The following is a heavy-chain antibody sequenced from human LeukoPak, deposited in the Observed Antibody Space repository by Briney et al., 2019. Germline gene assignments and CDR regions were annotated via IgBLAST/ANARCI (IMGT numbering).Heavy chain of an antibody. V-gene: IGHV4-30-2*01. Sequence: SETLSLTCAVSGGSISSGGYSWSWIRQPPGKGLEWIGYIYHSGSTYYNPSLKSRVTISVDRSKNQFSLKLSSVTAADTAVYYCARGFSGSYFRDAFDIWGQGTMVTVSS. CDR1: GGSISSGGYS. CDR2: IYHSGST. J-gene: IGHJ3*02. D-gene: IGHD1-26*01. CDR3: ARGFSGSYFRDAFDI.